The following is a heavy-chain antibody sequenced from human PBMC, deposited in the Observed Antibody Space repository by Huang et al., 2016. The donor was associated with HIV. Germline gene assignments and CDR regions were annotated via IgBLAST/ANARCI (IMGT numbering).Heavy chain of an antibody. CDR2: IYHSGAT. Sequence: QVQLQESGSGLVKPSQTLSLTCDVSGASIGSGGFSWSWIRQPPGEGLEWMGYIYHSGATYYNPSLKTRGTISFARSKSQLSLRLASVTAADTAVYYCARSPPGDYFDLWGRGTLVTVSS. CDR3: ARSPPGDYFDL. J-gene: IGHJ2*01. CDR1: GASIGSGGFS. D-gene: IGHD3-10*01. V-gene: IGHV4-30-2*01.